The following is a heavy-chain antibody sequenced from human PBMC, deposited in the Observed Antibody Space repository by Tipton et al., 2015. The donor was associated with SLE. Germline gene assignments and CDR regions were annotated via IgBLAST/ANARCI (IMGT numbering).Heavy chain of an antibody. J-gene: IGHJ3*02. V-gene: IGHV1-46*01. CDR1: GYTFTTYY. CDR3: ARDMEGGDLVVTNDAFDI. CDR2: INPSSGST. D-gene: IGHD2-21*02. Sequence: QLVQSGAEVKKPGASVKVSCKASGYTFTTYYIHWVRQAPGQGLEWMGIINPSSGSTNYAQNFQGRVTMTRDTSTSTLYMELTDPTSQDTAVYYCARDMEGGDLVVTNDAFDIWGRGTMVTVSS.